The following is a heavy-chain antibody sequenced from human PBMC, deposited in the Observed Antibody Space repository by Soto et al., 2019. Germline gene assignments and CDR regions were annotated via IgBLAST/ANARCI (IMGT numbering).Heavy chain of an antibody. CDR1: GYTFTSYY. V-gene: IGHV1-46*03. D-gene: IGHD5-12*01. CDR3: ARVLVSYSGYDWGYFDY. J-gene: IGHJ4*02. CDR2: INPSGGST. Sequence: QVQLVQSGAEVKKPGASVKVSCKASGYTFTSYYMHWVRQAPGQGLEWLGIINPSGGSTSYAQKFQGRVTMSRDTSTSTVYMELSSLRSEDTAVYYCARVLVSYSGYDWGYFDYWGQGTLVTVSS.